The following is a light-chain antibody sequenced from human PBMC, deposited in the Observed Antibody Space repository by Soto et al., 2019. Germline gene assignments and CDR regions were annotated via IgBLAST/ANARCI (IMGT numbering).Light chain of an antibody. J-gene: IGKJ2*01. Sequence: DIQLTQSPIFLSASVGDRVTISCRASQAIFTYLAWYQQKPGKAPNLLIFGASTLQSGVPSRFSGSGSGTEFPLTISSLQPEDFATYYCQLLNRHPRTFGQWTKLEIK. CDR1: QAIFTY. CDR2: GAS. CDR3: QLLNRHPRT. V-gene: IGKV1-9*01.